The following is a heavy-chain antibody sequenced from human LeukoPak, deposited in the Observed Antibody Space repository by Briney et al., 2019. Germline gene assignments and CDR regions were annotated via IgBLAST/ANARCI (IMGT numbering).Heavy chain of an antibody. CDR1: ASTFSNYA. Sequence: GRSLRLSCAASASTFSNYAISWVRQAPGDGLEWVSIITGSGGSTYYADSVRGRFTISRDNSKNTLYLQMNSLRAEDTAVYYCAKEWGSSGYYYYYGMDVWGQGTTVTVSS. CDR3: AKEWGSSGYYYYYGMDV. CDR2: ITGSGGST. J-gene: IGHJ6*02. D-gene: IGHD6-6*01. V-gene: IGHV3-23*01.